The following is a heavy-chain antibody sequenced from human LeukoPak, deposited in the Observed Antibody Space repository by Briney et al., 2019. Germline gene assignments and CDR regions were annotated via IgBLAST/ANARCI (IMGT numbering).Heavy chain of an antibody. CDR3: ARAIRQQLAHDAFDI. Sequence: GGSLRLSCAASGFTVSSNYMSWVRQAPEKGLEWVSVIYSGGSTYYADSVKGRFTISRDNSKNTLYLQMNSLRAEDTAVYYCARAIRQQLAHDAFDIWGQGTMVTVSS. V-gene: IGHV3-53*01. J-gene: IGHJ3*02. CDR2: IYSGGST. D-gene: IGHD6-13*01. CDR1: GFTVSSNY.